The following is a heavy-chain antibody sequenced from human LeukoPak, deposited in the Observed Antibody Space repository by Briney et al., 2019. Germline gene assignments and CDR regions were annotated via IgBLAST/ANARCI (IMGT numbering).Heavy chain of an antibody. CDR3: AKAGRSDYFLRRFDP. J-gene: IGHJ5*02. CDR2: INPKNGYA. Sequence: GTSVKVSCKASGYSFNDYYIHWVRQVPGQGFEWLGWINPKNGYATYAGNFLGRLTMTSDKSTSTVSMDLISLRSDDTAIYYCAKAGRSDYFLRRFDPWGQGTLVTVSS. D-gene: IGHD3-10*01. CDR1: GYSFNDYY. V-gene: IGHV1-2*02.